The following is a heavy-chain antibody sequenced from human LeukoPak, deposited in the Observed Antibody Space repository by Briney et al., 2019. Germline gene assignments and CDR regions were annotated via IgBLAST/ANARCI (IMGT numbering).Heavy chain of an antibody. D-gene: IGHD3-22*01. CDR1: DGSINGYY. Sequence: SETLSLTCTVSDGSINGYYWSWIRQSPGKGLESLGHIYYTGSTNYNPSLKSRVTISLDTSRNQFSLKLNSVTAADTAVYYCAKSNGYGLIDIWGQGTMVTVSS. CDR2: IYYTGST. CDR3: AKSNGYGLIDI. J-gene: IGHJ3*02. V-gene: IGHV4-59*12.